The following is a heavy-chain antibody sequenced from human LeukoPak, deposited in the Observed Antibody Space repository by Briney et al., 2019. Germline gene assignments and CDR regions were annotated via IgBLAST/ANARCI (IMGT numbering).Heavy chain of an antibody. J-gene: IGHJ2*01. D-gene: IGHD1-14*01. CDR2: ISAYNDDT. Sequence: ASVKASCKASGYTFTSYGISWVRQAPGQGLEWMGWISAYNDDTNYAQKLQDRVTMTTDTSTSTAYMELRSLRSDDTAVYYCARLTLNTFDLWGRGTLVTVSS. V-gene: IGHV1-18*01. CDR3: ARLTLNTFDL. CDR1: GYTFTSYG.